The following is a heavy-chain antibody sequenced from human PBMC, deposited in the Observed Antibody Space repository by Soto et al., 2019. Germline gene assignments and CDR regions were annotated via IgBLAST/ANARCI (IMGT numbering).Heavy chain of an antibody. Sequence: SETLSLTCTVSGGSISSGGYYWSWIRQHPGKGLEWIGYIYYSGSTYYNPSLKSRVTISVDTSKNQFSLKLSSVTAADTAVYYCARAPYSSGWFDAFDIWGQGTMVTVSS. D-gene: IGHD6-19*01. J-gene: IGHJ3*02. V-gene: IGHV4-31*03. CDR3: ARAPYSSGWFDAFDI. CDR1: GGSISSGGYY. CDR2: IYYSGST.